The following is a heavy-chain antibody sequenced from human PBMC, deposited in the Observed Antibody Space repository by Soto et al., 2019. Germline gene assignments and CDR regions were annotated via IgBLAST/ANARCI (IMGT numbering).Heavy chain of an antibody. CDR1: GGSISSGDYY. V-gene: IGHV4-61*02. CDR3: ARDSLLAAAGTPIYYYYGMDV. Sequence: KTSETLSLTCTVSGGSISSGDYYWSWIRQPAGKGLEWIGRIYTSGSTNYNPSLKSRVTMSVDTSKNQFSLKLSSVTAADTAVYYCARDSLLAAAGTPIYYYYGMDVWGQGTTVTVSS. D-gene: IGHD6-13*01. CDR2: IYTSGST. J-gene: IGHJ6*02.